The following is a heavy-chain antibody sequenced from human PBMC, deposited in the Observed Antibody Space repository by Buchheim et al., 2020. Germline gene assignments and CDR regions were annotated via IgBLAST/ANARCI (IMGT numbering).Heavy chain of an antibody. Sequence: QVQLQESGPGRVKPSQTLSLTCAVSGASASSGSHYWSWIRQPAGKGLEWIGRVSVSGSSFISPSLWGRVTISVETSQNQISLRLTSVTAADTAMYYCARTTNGDVTFEDWGQGTL. D-gene: IGHD4-17*01. CDR1: GASASSGSHY. J-gene: IGHJ4*02. CDR3: ARTTNGDVTFED. CDR2: VSVSGSS. V-gene: IGHV4-61*02.